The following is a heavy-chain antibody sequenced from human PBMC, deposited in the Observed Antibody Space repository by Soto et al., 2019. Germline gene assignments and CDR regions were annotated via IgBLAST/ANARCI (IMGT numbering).Heavy chain of an antibody. D-gene: IGHD3-3*01. Sequence: SETLSLTCAGYGGSFSGYYWSWIRQTPGKGLEWLGEINHSGSTNYNPSLKSRVTISVDTSKNQFSLKLSSVTAADTAVYYCARDQRITIFGVVTGSYGMDVWGQGTTVTVSS. CDR3: ARDQRITIFGVVTGSYGMDV. J-gene: IGHJ6*02. CDR2: INHSGST. CDR1: GGSFSGYY. V-gene: IGHV4-34*01.